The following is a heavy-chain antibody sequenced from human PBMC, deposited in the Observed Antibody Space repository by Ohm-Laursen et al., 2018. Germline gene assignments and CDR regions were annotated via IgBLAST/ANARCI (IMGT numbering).Heavy chain of an antibody. CDR2: ISSSGSTI. CDR3: ARVLTRRAFDI. CDR1: GFTFSSYS. J-gene: IGHJ3*02. D-gene: IGHD3-9*01. V-gene: IGHV3-48*04. Sequence: SLRLSCAASGFTFSSYSMNWVRQAPGKGLEWVSYISSSGSTIYYADSVKGRFTISRDNAKNSLYLQMNSLRAEDTAVYYCARVLTRRAFDIWGQGTMVTVSS.